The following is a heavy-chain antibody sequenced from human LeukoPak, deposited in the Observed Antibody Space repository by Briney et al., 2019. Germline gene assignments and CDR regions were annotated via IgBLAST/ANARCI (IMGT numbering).Heavy chain of an antibody. D-gene: IGHD3-22*01. CDR2: ISAYNGNT. J-gene: IGHJ3*02. CDR1: GYTFTSYG. Sequence: GASVKVSCKASGYTFTSYGISWVRQAPGQGLEWMGWISAYNGNTNYAQKLQGRVTMTTDTSTSTAYMELRSLRSDDTAVYDCARREYYYDSSGYNANDAFDIWGQGTMVTVSS. V-gene: IGHV1-18*01. CDR3: ARREYYYDSSGYNANDAFDI.